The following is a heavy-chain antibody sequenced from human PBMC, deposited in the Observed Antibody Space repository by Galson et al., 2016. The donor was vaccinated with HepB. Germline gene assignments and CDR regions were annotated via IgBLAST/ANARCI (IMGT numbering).Heavy chain of an antibody. CDR3: ARGKYQMRDNWFDP. Sequence: ETLSLTCSVSGASVSIDNFYWNWIRQPPGKELEWIGSVFYIGSTNYNPALKNRVTISVDTSKNQFSLKLNSVTAADTAVYYCARGKYQMRDNWFDPWGQGTRVTVAS. V-gene: IGHV4-61*01. D-gene: IGHD5-24*01. CDR1: GASVSIDNFY. CDR2: VFYIGST. J-gene: IGHJ5*02.